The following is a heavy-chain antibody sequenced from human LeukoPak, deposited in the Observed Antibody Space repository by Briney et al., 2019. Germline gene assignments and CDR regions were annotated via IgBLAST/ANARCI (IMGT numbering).Heavy chain of an antibody. CDR1: GGSFSGYY. J-gene: IGHJ4*02. V-gene: IGHV4-34*01. CDR3: ARLVDRKINIVVVPAAIGIFDY. CDR2: IYYSGST. Sequence: SETLSLTCAVYGGSFSGYYWSWIRQPPGKGLEWIGSIYYSGSTYYNPSLKSRVTISVDTSKNQFSLKLSSVTAADTAVYYCARLVDRKINIVVVPAAIGIFDYWGQGTLVTVSS. D-gene: IGHD2-2*02.